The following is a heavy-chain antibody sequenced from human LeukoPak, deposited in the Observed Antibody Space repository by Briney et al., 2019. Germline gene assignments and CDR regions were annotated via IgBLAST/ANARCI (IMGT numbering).Heavy chain of an antibody. CDR1: GFTFSSYG. D-gene: IGHD2-2*02. Sequence: GGSLRLSCAESGFTFSSYGMHWVRQAPGKGLEWVAVIWYDGSNKYYADSVKGRFTISRDNSKNTLYLQMNSLRAEDTAVYYCARDSRYCSSTSCYTWYYWGQGTLVTVSS. V-gene: IGHV3-33*01. CDR3: ARDSRYCSSTSCYTWYY. J-gene: IGHJ4*02. CDR2: IWYDGSNK.